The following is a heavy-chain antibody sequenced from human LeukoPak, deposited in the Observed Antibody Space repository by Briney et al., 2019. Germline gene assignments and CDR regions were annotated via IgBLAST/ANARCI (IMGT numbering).Heavy chain of an antibody. V-gene: IGHV1-18*01. Sequence: ASVKVSCKASGYTFTSYGISWVRQAPGQGLEWMGWISAYNGNTNYAQKLQGRVTMTTDTSTSTAYMELRSLRSDDTAVYYCARDRHRYCSSTSCRNNWFDPWGQGTLVTVSS. D-gene: IGHD2-2*01. CDR2: ISAYNGNT. J-gene: IGHJ5*02. CDR1: GYTFTSYG. CDR3: ARDRHRYCSSTSCRNNWFDP.